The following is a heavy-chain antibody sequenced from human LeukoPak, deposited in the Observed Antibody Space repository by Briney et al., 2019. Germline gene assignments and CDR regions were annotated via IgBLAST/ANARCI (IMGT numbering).Heavy chain of an antibody. CDR1: RGTFSSYA. D-gene: IGHD2-21*02. V-gene: IGHV1-69*13. CDR2: IIPIFGTA. CDR3: ARGLYCGGDCYRNFDY. J-gene: IGHJ4*02. Sequence: GASVKVSCKASRGTFSSYAISWVRQAPGQGREWMGGIIPIFGTANYAQKFQGRVKITADESTSTAYMELSSLRSDDTAVYYCARGLYCGGDCYRNFDYWGQGTLVTVSS.